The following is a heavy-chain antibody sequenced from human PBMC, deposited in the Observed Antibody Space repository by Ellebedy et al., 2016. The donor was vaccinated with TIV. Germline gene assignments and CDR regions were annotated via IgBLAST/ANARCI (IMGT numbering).Heavy chain of an antibody. CDR2: INHSGST. CDR3: ARPGYCSGGSCFNWFDP. Sequence: SETLSLXXAVYGGSFSGYYWSWIRQPPGKGLEWIGEINHSGSTNYNPSLKSRVTISVDTSKNQFSLKLSSVTAADTAVYYCARPGYCSGGSCFNWFDPWGQGTLVTVSS. D-gene: IGHD2-15*01. V-gene: IGHV4-34*01. J-gene: IGHJ5*02. CDR1: GGSFSGYY.